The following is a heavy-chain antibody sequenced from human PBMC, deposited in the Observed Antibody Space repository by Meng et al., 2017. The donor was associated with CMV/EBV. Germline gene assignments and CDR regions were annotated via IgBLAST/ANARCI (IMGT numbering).Heavy chain of an antibody. CDR3: ARGGIAAAGPFDY. D-gene: IGHD6-13*01. J-gene: IGHJ4*02. CDR2: INHSGRS. V-gene: IGHV4-34*01. Sequence: VQLQHVGAVLSTPSESRSLSCAVDGWFCSGCYWSWFRRPQGKGLEGIGEINHSGRSYNNQSLKRRVTISVDTSKNQYYLKLSTVTAADTAVYYCARGGIAAAGPFDYWGQGTLVTVSS. CDR1: GWFCSGCY.